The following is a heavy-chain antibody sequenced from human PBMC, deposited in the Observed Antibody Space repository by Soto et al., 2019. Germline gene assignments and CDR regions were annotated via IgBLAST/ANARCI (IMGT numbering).Heavy chain of an antibody. J-gene: IGHJ4*02. CDR3: ARGQNYYGSGSYYNKLGNFDY. CDR1: GGSMSSYY. CDR2: IYYSGST. D-gene: IGHD3-10*01. V-gene: IGHV4-59*01. Sequence: PSETLSLTCTVSGGSMSSYYWSWIRQPPGKGLEWIGYIYYSGSTNYNPSLKSRVTISVDTSKNQFSLKLSSVTAADTAVHYCARGQNYYGSGSYYNKLGNFDYWGQGTLVTVSS.